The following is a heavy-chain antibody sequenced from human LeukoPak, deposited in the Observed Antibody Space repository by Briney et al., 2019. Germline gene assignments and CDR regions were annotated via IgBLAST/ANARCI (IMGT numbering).Heavy chain of an antibody. J-gene: IGHJ4*02. Sequence: PSETLSLTCTVSGGSTSSSSYYWGWIRQPPGKGLEWIGSIYYSGSTYYNPSLKSRVTISVDTSKNQFSLKLSSVTAVDTAVYYCARPSAVAGIFPFDYWGQGTLVTVSS. CDR1: GGSTSSSSYY. CDR3: ARPSAVAGIFPFDY. CDR2: IYYSGST. D-gene: IGHD6-19*01. V-gene: IGHV4-39*01.